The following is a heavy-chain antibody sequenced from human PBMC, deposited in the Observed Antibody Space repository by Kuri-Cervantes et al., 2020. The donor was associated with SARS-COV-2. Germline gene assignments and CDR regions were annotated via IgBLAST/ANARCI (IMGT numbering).Heavy chain of an antibody. CDR1: GGSISSSSYY. V-gene: IGHV4-39*07. CDR3: ARDNMIVAAFDY. J-gene: IGHJ4*02. Sequence: GSLRLSCTVSGGSISSSSYYWGWIRQPPGKGLEWIGSIYYSGSTYYNPSLKSRVTISVDTSKNQFSLKLSSVTAADTAVYYCARDNMIVAAFDYWGQGTLVTVSS. CDR2: IYYSGST. D-gene: IGHD3-22*01.